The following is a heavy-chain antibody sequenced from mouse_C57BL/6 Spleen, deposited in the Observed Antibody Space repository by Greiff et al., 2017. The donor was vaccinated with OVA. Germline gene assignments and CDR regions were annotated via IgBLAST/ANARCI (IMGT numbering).Heavy chain of an antibody. D-gene: IGHD1-1*01. CDR2: IRLKSDNYAT. CDR1: GFTFSNYW. CDR3: TGPSYYGSSYGYFDV. V-gene: IGHV6-3*01. Sequence: EVKLVESGGGLVQPGGSMKLSCVASGFTFSNYWMNWVRQSPEKGLEWVAQIRLKSDNYATHYAESVKGRFTISRDDSKSSVYLQMNNLRAEDTGIYYCTGPSYYGSSYGYFDVWGTGTTVTVSS. J-gene: IGHJ1*03.